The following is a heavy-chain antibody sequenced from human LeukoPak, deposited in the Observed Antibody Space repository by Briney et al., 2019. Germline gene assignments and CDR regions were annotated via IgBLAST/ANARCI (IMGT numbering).Heavy chain of an antibody. D-gene: IGHD5-18*01. CDR2: IYTSGST. Sequence: SQTLSLTCTVSGGSISSGSYYWSWIRQPAGKGLEWIGRIYTSGSTNYNPSLKSRVTISVDTSKNQFSLKLSSVTAADTAVYYCARVGIAMVSDYWGQGTLVTVSS. V-gene: IGHV4-61*02. CDR1: GGSISSGSYY. CDR3: ARVGIAMVSDY. J-gene: IGHJ4*02.